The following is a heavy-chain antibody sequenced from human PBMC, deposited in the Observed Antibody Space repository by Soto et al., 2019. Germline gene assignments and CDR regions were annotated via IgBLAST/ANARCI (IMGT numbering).Heavy chain of an antibody. CDR1: GGSIRSYY. CDR2: IYTSGTT. V-gene: IGHV4-4*07. CDR3: AREGASGFGMDV. D-gene: IGHD1-26*01. J-gene: IGHJ6*02. Sequence: QVQLQESGPGLVKPSETLSLTCNVSGGSIRSYYWSWIRQPAGKALEWIGRIYTSGTTNYNPSLKSRVTMLVDTSKNQFSLKLSSVTAADTAVYYCAREGASGFGMDVWGQGTTVTVSS.